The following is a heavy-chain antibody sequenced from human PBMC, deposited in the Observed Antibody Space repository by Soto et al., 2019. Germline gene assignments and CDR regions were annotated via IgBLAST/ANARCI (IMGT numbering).Heavy chain of an antibody. CDR2: VKRQTEGAKT. J-gene: IGHJ4*02. CDR3: TTENWGRGDY. V-gene: IGHV3-15*02. CDR1: GITFSNAW. Sequence: EVQLVESGGALVKPGESLRLSCVASGITFSNAWLCWVRQALGKGLEWVARVKRQTEGAKTDYAAPVKGRFTISRDDSKDTVYLQMNSLRIEDTAVYYCTTENWGRGDYWGQGTLVTVSS. D-gene: IGHD7-27*01.